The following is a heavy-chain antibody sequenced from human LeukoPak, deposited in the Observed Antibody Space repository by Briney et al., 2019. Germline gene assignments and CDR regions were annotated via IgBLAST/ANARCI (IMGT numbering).Heavy chain of an antibody. CDR1: GFTFSDYS. V-gene: IGHV3-48*02. J-gene: IGHJ3*02. CDR2: IGANSAI. CDR3: AREGYYGGFDI. D-gene: IGHD3-10*01. Sequence: GGSLRLSCATSGFTFSDYSMNWVRQAPGKGLEWVSYIGANSAIYHADSVKGRFTISRDNAKNSLSLRVSGLRDDDTAVYYCAREGYYGGFDIWGQGTMVTVSS.